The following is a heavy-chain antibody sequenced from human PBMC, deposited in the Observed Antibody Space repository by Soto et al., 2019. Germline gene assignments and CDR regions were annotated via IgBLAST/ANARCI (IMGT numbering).Heavy chain of an antibody. CDR2: IYYSGST. J-gene: IGHJ4*02. CDR1: GGSISSGGYY. Sequence: QVQLQESGPGLVKPSQTLSLTCTVSGGSISSGGYYWNWIRQHPGKGLEWIGYIYYSGSTSYNPPLKSRVTISADTSKNQFSLKLSPVTAADTAVYYCARARYYDRSGYFGGFDYWGQGILVTVSS. V-gene: IGHV4-31*03. CDR3: ARARYYDRSGYFGGFDY. D-gene: IGHD3-22*01.